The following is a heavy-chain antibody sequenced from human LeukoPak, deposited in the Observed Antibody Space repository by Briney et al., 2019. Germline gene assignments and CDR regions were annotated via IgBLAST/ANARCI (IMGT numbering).Heavy chain of an antibody. CDR2: INSDGSST. CDR1: GLTFSSHW. V-gene: IGHV3-74*01. Sequence: GGSLRLSCAASGLTFSSHWMHWVRQAPGKGLVWVSRINSDGSSTSYADSVKGRFTISRDNAKNTLYLQMNSLRAEDTAVYYCARVPYSYDSGRAADYWGQGTLVTVSS. J-gene: IGHJ4*02. D-gene: IGHD3-22*01. CDR3: ARVPYSYDSGRAADY.